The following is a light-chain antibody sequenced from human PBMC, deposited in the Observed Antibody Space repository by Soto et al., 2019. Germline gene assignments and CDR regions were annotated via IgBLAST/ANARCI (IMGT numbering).Light chain of an antibody. Sequence: DIQMTQSPSPLAGSVGDRVTITCRARQTISSWLAWYQQKPGKAPKLLIYKASTLKSGVPSRFSGSGSGTEFTLTISSLQPDDFATYYCQHYNSYSEAFGQGTKVDIK. CDR3: QHYNSYSEA. CDR1: QTISSW. J-gene: IGKJ1*01. V-gene: IGKV1-5*03. CDR2: KAS.